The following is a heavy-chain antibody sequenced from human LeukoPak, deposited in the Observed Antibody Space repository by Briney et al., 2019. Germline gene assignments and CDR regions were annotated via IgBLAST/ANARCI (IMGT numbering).Heavy chain of an antibody. D-gene: IGHD3-10*01. CDR1: GYTFTSYD. Sequence: EASVKVSCKASGYTFTSYDINWVRQATGQGLEWMGWMNPNSGNTGYAQKFQGRVTMTRNTSISTAYMELSSLRSEDTAVYYCARGGADSGSYSYYFDYWGQGTLVTVSS. V-gene: IGHV1-8*01. J-gene: IGHJ4*02. CDR2: MNPNSGNT. CDR3: ARGGADSGSYSYYFDY.